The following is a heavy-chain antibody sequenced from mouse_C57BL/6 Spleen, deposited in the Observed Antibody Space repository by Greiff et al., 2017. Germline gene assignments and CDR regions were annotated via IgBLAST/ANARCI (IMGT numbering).Heavy chain of an antibody. J-gene: IGHJ3*01. CDR1: GYTFTSYW. D-gene: IGHD1-1*01. Sequence: QVQLQQPGAELVRPGSSVKLSCKASGYTFTSYWMHWVKQRPIQGLEWIGNIDPSDSETHYNQKFKDKATLTVDKSSSTAYMQRSSLTSEDSAVYYCAREGNYYGSSEGFAYWGQGTLVTVSA. CDR2: IDPSDSET. CDR3: AREGNYYGSSEGFAY. V-gene: IGHV1-52*01.